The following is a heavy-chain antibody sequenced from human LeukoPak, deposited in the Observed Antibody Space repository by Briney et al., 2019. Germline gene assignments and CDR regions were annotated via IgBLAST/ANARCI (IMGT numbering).Heavy chain of an antibody. CDR3: ARRESSGFFDY. J-gene: IGHJ4*02. V-gene: IGHV4-59*08. Sequence: PSETLSLTCTVSGGXISSYYCSWIRQPPGKGLEWIGYIYYSGSTSYNPSLNSRVTISLDTSKNQFSLNLSSVTAADTAVYYCARRESSGFFDYWGQGTLVTVSS. CDR1: GGXISSYY. CDR2: IYYSGST. D-gene: IGHD6-19*01.